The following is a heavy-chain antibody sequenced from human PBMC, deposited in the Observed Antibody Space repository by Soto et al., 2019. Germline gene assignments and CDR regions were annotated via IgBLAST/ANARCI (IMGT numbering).Heavy chain of an antibody. Sequence: SETLSLTCTVSGGSISSGGYYWSWIRQHPGKGLEWIGYIYYSGSTYYNPSLKSRVTISVDTSKNQFSLKLSSVTAADTAVHYCARVILPRRSPSPCYFDYWGQGTLVTVSS. CDR3: ARVILPRRSPSPCYFDY. CDR2: IYYSGST. V-gene: IGHV4-31*03. J-gene: IGHJ4*02. CDR1: GGSISSGGYY.